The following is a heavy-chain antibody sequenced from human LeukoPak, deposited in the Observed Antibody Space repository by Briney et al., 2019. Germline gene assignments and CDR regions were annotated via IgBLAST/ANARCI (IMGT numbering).Heavy chain of an antibody. V-gene: IGHV1-2*02. CDR3: ARGEIVAAAGTDYYYYGMDV. Sequence: ASVKVSCKASGYTFTGYYMHWVRQAPGQGLEWMGWINPNSGGTNYAQKFQGRVTMTRDTSISTAYMELSRLRSDDTAVYYCARGEIVAAAGTDYYYYGMDVWGQGTTVTVSS. CDR1: GYTFTGYY. J-gene: IGHJ6*02. D-gene: IGHD6-13*01. CDR2: INPNSGGT.